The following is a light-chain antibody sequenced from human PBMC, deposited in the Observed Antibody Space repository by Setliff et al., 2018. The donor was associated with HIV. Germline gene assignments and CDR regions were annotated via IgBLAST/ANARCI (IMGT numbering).Light chain of an antibody. Sequence: QSALAQPASASGSPGQSITISCTGTSSDVGGYNYVSWYQQHPGKAPKLMISDVSNRPSGVSNRFSGSKSGNTASLTISGLQAEDEADYYCCSYAGSYVFGTGTKVTVL. CDR2: DVS. J-gene: IGLJ1*01. V-gene: IGLV2-14*03. CDR3: CSYAGSYV. CDR1: SSDVGGYNY.